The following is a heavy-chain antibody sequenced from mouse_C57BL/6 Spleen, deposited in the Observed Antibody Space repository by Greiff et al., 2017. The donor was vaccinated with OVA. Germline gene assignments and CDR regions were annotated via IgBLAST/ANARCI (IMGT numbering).Heavy chain of an antibody. D-gene: IGHD1-1*01. J-gene: IGHJ4*01. CDR1: GFNIKDYY. Sequence: VHVKQSGAELVKPGASVKLSCTASGFNIKDYYMHWVKQRTEQGLEWIGRIDPEDGETKYAPKFQGKATITADTSSNTAYLQLSSLTSEDTAVYYCARYYYGSRGAMDYWGQGTSVTVSS. V-gene: IGHV14-2*01. CDR2: IDPEDGET. CDR3: ARYYYGSRGAMDY.